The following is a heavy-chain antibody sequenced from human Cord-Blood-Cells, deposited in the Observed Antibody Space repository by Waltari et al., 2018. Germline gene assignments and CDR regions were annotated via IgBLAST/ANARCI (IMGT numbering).Heavy chain of an antibody. V-gene: IGHV4-4*07. CDR1: GGSISSYY. D-gene: IGHD1-26*01. CDR2: IYTSGST. Sequence: QVQLQESDPGLVKPSETLSLTCTVSGGSISSYYWSWIRQPAGKGLEWIGRIYTSGSTNYNPSLKSRVTMSVDTSKNQFSLKLSSVTAADTAVYYCARERIVGATGWFDPWGQGTLVTVSS. CDR3: ARERIVGATGWFDP. J-gene: IGHJ5*02.